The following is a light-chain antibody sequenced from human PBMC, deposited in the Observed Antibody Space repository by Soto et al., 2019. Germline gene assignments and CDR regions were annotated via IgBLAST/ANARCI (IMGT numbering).Light chain of an antibody. J-gene: IGKJ4*01. CDR2: KAS. Sequence: DIQMTQSPSTLSASVGDRVTLTCRASQSINSWLAWYQHRPGKGPKLLIHKASILEGGVPSRFSGSASGTEFTLPISSLQTDEFATYYCLQYNHYPLTFGGGNKVEIK. V-gene: IGKV1-5*03. CDR3: LQYNHYPLT. CDR1: QSINSW.